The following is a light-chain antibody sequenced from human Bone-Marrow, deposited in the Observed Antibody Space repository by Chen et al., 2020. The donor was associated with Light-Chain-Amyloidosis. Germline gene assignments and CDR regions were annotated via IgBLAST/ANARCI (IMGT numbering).Light chain of an antibody. CDR2: EVS. Sequence: SALTQPPSASGSPGQSVTLSRTGTSSDVGAYNYVSWYQQQPGKAPKLMIYEVSQRPSGVPDRFSGSKSGNTASLTVSGLQADDEADYYCTSHAGANAFYVFGTGTKVTVL. V-gene: IGLV2-8*01. J-gene: IGLJ1*01. CDR3: TSHAGANAFYV. CDR1: SSDVGAYNY.